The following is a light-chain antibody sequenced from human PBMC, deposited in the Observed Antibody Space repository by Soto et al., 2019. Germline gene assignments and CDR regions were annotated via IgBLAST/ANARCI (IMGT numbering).Light chain of an antibody. V-gene: IGKV3-11*01. Sequence: EIVLPQSPATLSLSPGEGATLSCRASQSVSNYIAWYQQKPGQAPRVLIYDASNRAAGVPARFSGSGSGTDFTLTISSLEPEDFAVYYCQQRSSWYSFGQGTKLEIK. CDR2: DAS. CDR3: QQRSSWYS. J-gene: IGKJ2*01. CDR1: QSVSNY.